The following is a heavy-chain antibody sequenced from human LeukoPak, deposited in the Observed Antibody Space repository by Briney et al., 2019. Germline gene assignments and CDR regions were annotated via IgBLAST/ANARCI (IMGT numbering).Heavy chain of an antibody. D-gene: IGHD3-10*01. J-gene: IGHJ5*02. CDR1: GYTFTSYG. Sequence: ASVKVSCKASGYTFTSYGISWVRQAPGQGLEWMGWISAYNGNTNYAQKLQGRVTITTDTSTSTAYMELRSLRSDDTAVYYCARAEIDYYGSGSYSIRFDPWGQGTLVTVSS. CDR2: ISAYNGNT. V-gene: IGHV1-18*01. CDR3: ARAEIDYYGSGSYSIRFDP.